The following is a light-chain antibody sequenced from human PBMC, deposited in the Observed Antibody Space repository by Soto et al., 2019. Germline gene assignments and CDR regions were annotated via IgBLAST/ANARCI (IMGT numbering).Light chain of an antibody. CDR1: SSDVGGYNF. CDR3: SSYTNSGTLMV. V-gene: IGLV2-14*01. CDR2: DVG. Sequence: QSALTQPASVSGSPGQSITISCTGTSSDVGGYNFVSWFQQHPGKAPKLMIYDVGNRPSGVSNRFSGSKSGNTASLTISGLQAEDEADYYCSSYTNSGTLMVFGGGTKVTVL. J-gene: IGLJ2*01.